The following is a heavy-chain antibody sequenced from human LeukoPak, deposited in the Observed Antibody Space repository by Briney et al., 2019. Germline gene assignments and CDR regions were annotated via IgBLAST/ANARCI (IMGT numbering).Heavy chain of an antibody. CDR2: IYPGDSDT. V-gene: IGHV5-51*01. CDR3: ARSRDVAGTYRSFDY. D-gene: IGHD6-19*01. Sequence: LGASLQISCVCSGSIFFNYWIGWVRRLPGKGLVWVGIIYPGDSDTSYSPSFQAQLTISVDESITTAFLQWGSLKASDTAIYYCARSRDVAGTYRSFDYWGQGTLVTVSP. J-gene: IGHJ4*02. CDR1: GSIFFNYW.